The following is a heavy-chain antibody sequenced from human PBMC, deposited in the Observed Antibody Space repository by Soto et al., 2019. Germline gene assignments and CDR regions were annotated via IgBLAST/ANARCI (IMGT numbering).Heavy chain of an antibody. V-gene: IGHV3-33*01. J-gene: IGHJ4*02. CDR2: IWFDGSNK. D-gene: IGHD2-15*01. CDR3: ARAVGPFDY. CDR1: GFTFSAYG. Sequence: QVQLVESGGGVVQPGRSLRLSCATSGFTFSAYGMHWVRQAPGKGLDWVAVIWFDGSNKYYADSVKGRFTISRDNSKNTLYLQMNSRRAEDTALYYGARAVGPFDYWGQGTLVTVSS.